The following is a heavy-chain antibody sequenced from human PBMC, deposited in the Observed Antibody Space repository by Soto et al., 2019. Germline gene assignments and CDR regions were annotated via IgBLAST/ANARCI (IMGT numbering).Heavy chain of an antibody. CDR2: INDDVIST. CDR3: TRGHRTTSTGTGDF. CDR1: GFTFRMYW. J-gene: IGHJ4*02. V-gene: IGHV3-74*01. Sequence: TGGSLRLSCAASGFTFRMYWMHWVRQVPGKGPEWVSRINDDVISTNYADSVKGRFTISRDNAKNTLYLQMNALRVEDTGVYYCTRGHRTTSTGTGDFWGQGTLVTVSS. D-gene: IGHD1-1*01.